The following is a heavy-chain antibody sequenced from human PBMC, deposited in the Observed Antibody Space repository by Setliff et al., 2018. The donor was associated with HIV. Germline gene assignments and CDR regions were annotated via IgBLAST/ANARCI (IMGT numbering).Heavy chain of an antibody. Sequence: SLRLSCAASGFTFSTYAMHWVRQAPGKGLEWVAVISYDGSNKYYSDSVKGRFTISRDNSKNTLYLQMSSLRAEDTALYYCAKDWRRPFVVLPWGQGIQVTVSS. D-gene: IGHD2-2*01. J-gene: IGHJ4*02. CDR2: ISYDGSNK. CDR1: GFTFSTYA. V-gene: IGHV3-30*04. CDR3: AKDWRRPFVVLP.